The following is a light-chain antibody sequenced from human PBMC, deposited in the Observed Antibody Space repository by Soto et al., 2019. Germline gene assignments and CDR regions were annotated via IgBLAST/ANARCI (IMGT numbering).Light chain of an antibody. V-gene: IGKV3D-20*02. Sequence: DIVLTQSPGTLSLSPGERATLSCRASQSFSSGYLAWYQQKPGQAPRLLIYGASTRATDIPDRFSGSESGTEFTLTISRLEPEDFAVYYCQQRSNWLTFGGGTKVEIK. CDR1: QSFSSGY. J-gene: IGKJ4*01. CDR2: GAS. CDR3: QQRSNWLT.